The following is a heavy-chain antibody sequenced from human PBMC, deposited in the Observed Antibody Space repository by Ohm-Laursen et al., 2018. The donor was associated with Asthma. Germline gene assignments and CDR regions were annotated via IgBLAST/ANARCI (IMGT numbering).Heavy chain of an antibody. V-gene: IGHV1-18*04. D-gene: IGHD6-13*01. Sequence: ASVKVSCKASGYSVTSYAFSWVRQAPGQRPEWMGWIYIGNTNYAPNFRDRITMTTDTSTNTAYMELRSLTSDDTAVYYCARDGRGGSSSWYWFDPWGQGTLVTVSS. CDR3: ARDGRGGSSSWYWFDP. J-gene: IGHJ5*02. CDR1: GYSVTSYA. CDR2: IYIGNT.